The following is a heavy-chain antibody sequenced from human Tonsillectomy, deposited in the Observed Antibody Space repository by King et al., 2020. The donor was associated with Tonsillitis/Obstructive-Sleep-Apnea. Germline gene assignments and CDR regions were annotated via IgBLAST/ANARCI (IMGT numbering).Heavy chain of an antibody. CDR2: ISYDGSNK. J-gene: IGHJ6*03. CDR3: ARYQNYYYMDV. V-gene: IGHV3-30*04. CDR1: GFTFSSYA. Sequence: VQLVESGGGVVQPGRSLRLSCAASGFTFSSYAMHWVRQAPGKGLEWVAVISYDGSNKYYADSVKGRFTISRDNSKNTLFLQMNSLRAEDTAVYYCARYQNYYYMDVWGKGTTVTVSS.